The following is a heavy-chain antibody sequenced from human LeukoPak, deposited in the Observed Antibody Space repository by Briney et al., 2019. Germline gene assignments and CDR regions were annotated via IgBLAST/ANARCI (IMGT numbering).Heavy chain of an antibody. D-gene: IGHD6-19*01. CDR3: ARVLAVALIDY. V-gene: IGHV3-7*01. Sequence: GGSLRLSCAASGFTFSSYWMSWVRQAPGKGLEWVANIKQDGSEKYYVDSVKGRFTITRDNAKNSLYLQMNSLRAEDTAVYYCARVLAVALIDYWGQGTLVTVSS. CDR2: IKQDGSEK. J-gene: IGHJ4*02. CDR1: GFTFSSYW.